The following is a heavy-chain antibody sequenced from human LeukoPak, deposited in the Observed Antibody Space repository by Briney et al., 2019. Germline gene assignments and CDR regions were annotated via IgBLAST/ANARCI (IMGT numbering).Heavy chain of an antibody. D-gene: IGHD3-22*01. J-gene: IGHJ3*02. CDR1: GGSISSYY. Sequence: SETLSLTCTVSGGSISSYYWSWIRQPPGKGLEWIGYIYHSGSTYYNPSLKSRVTISVDRSKNQFSLKLSSVTAADTAVYYCARGGDYYDSSGFAFDIWGQGTMVTVSS. CDR2: IYHSGST. V-gene: IGHV4-59*12. CDR3: ARGGDYYDSSGFAFDI.